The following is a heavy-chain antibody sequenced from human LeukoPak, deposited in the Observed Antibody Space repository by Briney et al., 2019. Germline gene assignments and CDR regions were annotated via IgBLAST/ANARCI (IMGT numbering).Heavy chain of an antibody. Sequence: PGESLKISCKGSGYSFTSYWIGWVRQMPGKGLEWMGIIYPGDSDTRYSPSFQGQVTISADKSISTAYLQWSSLKASDTAMYYCASYCSSTSRYDAFDIWGQGTMVTVSS. CDR1: GYSFTSYW. CDR2: IYPGDSDT. CDR3: ASYCSSTSRYDAFDI. J-gene: IGHJ3*02. D-gene: IGHD2-2*01. V-gene: IGHV5-51*01.